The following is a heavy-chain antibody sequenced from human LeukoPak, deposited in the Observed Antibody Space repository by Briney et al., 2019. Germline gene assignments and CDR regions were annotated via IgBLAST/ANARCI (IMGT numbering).Heavy chain of an antibody. Sequence: GASVKVSCKASGGTFSNYIISWVRQAPGQGLEWMGWISAYNGNTNYAQKLQGRVTMTTDTSTSTAYMELRSLRSDDTAVYYCARDRAVAGHFMFDPWGQGTLVTVSS. CDR2: ISAYNGNT. V-gene: IGHV1-18*01. J-gene: IGHJ5*02. CDR3: ARDRAVAGHFMFDP. CDR1: GGTFSNYI. D-gene: IGHD6-19*01.